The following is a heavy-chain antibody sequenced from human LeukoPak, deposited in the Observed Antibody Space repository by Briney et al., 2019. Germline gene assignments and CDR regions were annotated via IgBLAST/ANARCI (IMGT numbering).Heavy chain of an antibody. J-gene: IGHJ4*02. CDR3: AKPYYYDSRGYEHFDY. D-gene: IGHD3-22*01. V-gene: IGHV3-23*01. Sequence: GGSLRLSCAASGFTFSNYAMNWVRQAPGKGLEWVAVISGSGGRTYYADSVKGRFTISRGNSKNTLYLQMNSLRAEDTAVYYCAKPYYYDSRGYEHFDYWGQGTLVTVSS. CDR2: ISGSGGRT. CDR1: GFTFSNYA.